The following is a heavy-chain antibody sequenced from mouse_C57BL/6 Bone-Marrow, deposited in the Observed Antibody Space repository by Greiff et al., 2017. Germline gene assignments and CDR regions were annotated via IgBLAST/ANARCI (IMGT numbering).Heavy chain of an antibody. Sequence: QVQLQQPGAELVRPGTSVKLSCKASGYTFTSYWMPWVKQRPGQGLEWIGVIDPSDSYTNYNQKFKGKATWTVDTSSSTAYMQLSSLTSEDSAVYYCASGFDYWGQGTTLTVSA. V-gene: IGHV1-59*01. CDR3: ASGFDY. CDR1: GYTFTSYW. J-gene: IGHJ2*01. CDR2: IDPSDSYT.